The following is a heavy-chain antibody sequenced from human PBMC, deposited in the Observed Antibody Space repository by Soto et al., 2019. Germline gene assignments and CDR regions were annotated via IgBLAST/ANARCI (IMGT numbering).Heavy chain of an antibody. CDR3: AKGPGSSGDEIDD. Sequence: EVQLLESGGGLVQPGGSLRLSCAASGFTFSNYAVTWVRQAPGKGLEWVSTISGSGGSTYYADSVKGRFTISRDNSKNRLDLERHSLGAEGTAVYDRAKGPGSSGDEIDDWGQGTLVAVCS. D-gene: IGHD6-19*01. V-gene: IGHV3-23*01. CDR2: ISGSGGST. J-gene: IGHJ4*02. CDR1: GFTFSNYA.